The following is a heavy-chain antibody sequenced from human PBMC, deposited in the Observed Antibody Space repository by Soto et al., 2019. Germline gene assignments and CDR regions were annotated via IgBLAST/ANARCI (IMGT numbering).Heavy chain of an antibody. Sequence: QVQLQESGPGLVKPSGTLSLTCAVSGGSISSDNWWIWVRQTPGKGQEYIGAIYHTGGTFYNPSLRSRITLSVDKTNNQFSLRLTSVTPADTAVYYCARNTCYVGTCDTAFHIWGLGTTVTVSP. V-gene: IGHV4-4*02. CDR2: IYHTGGT. J-gene: IGHJ3*02. D-gene: IGHD1-1*01. CDR1: GGSISSDNW. CDR3: ARNTCYVGTCDTAFHI.